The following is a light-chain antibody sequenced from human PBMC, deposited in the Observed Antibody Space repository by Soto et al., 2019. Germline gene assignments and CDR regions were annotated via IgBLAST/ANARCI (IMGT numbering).Light chain of an antibody. CDR2: DVN. CDR3: CSYAGTFSLV. J-gene: IGLJ1*01. V-gene: IGLV2-11*01. Sequence: QSALTQPRSVSGSPGQSVTMSCTGTSSDVGAYTYVSWYQQHPDKVPKLIIYDVNRRPSGVPDRFSGSKSGNTASLTISGLQADDEADYYCCSYAGTFSLVFGTGTKLTVL. CDR1: SSDVGAYTY.